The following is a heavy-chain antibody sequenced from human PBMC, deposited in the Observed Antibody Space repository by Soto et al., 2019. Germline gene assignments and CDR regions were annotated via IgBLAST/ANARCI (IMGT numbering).Heavy chain of an antibody. V-gene: IGHV4-34*01. CDR1: GGSFSGYY. CDR2: INHSGST. J-gene: IGHJ4*02. CDR3: ARVKNLLRYFDWYAFDY. D-gene: IGHD3-9*01. Sequence: SETLSLTCAVYGGSFSGYYWSWIRQPPEKGLEWIGEINHSGSTNYNPSLKSRVTISVDTSKNQFSLKLSSVTAADTAVYYCARVKNLLRYFDWYAFDYWDQGTLVTVSS.